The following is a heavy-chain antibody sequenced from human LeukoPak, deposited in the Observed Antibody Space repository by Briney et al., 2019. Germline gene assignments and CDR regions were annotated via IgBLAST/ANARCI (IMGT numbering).Heavy chain of an antibody. D-gene: IGHD6-19*01. Sequence: ASVKVSFKASGYTFTSSGISWVRQAPGQGLEWMGWINTYNGNTKYAQKIQGRVTMTTDTPTSTAYMKLRSLRSDDTAVYYCARDEQWLVPISRPFYGMDIWGQGTTVTVSS. J-gene: IGHJ6*02. CDR1: GYTFTSSG. CDR2: INTYNGNT. CDR3: ARDEQWLVPISRPFYGMDI. V-gene: IGHV1-18*01.